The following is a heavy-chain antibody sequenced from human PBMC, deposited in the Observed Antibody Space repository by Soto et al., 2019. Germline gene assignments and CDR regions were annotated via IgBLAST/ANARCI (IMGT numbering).Heavy chain of an antibody. V-gene: IGHV4-61*08. CDR1: GGSISSGDYY. CDR2: IDQSGRT. CDR3: AGDRNSNIWAFY. D-gene: IGHD1-1*01. J-gene: IGHJ4*02. Sequence: SETLSLTCTVSGGSISSGDYYWSWARQAPGKGLEWIACIDQSGRTSYNPSLKSRVSISVDTPKKQVSLNLISVTAADTALYYCAGDRNSNIWAFYWGPGTLVTSPQ.